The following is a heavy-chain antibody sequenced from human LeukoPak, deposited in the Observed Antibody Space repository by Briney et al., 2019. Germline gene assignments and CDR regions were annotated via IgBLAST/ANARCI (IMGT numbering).Heavy chain of an antibody. J-gene: IGHJ4*02. CDR1: GFTFGDYA. CDR3: TRGNMVRGVISNTYYFDY. Sequence: GRSLRLSCTASGFTFGDYAMSWVRQAPGKGLEWVGFIRSKAYGGTTEYAASVKGRFTISRDDSKSIAYPQMNSLKTEDTAVYYCTRGNMVRGVISNTYYFDYWGQGTLVTVSS. V-gene: IGHV3-49*04. D-gene: IGHD3-10*01. CDR2: IRSKAYGGTT.